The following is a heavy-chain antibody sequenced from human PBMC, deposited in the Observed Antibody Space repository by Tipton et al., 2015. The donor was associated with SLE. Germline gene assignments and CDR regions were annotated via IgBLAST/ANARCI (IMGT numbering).Heavy chain of an antibody. CDR3: TTSARHAFDI. V-gene: IGHV3-15*01. CDR2: IKSEIGGGTT. CDR1: GFTFSNAW. Sequence: SLRLSCAASGFTFSNAWMSWVRQAPGKGLEWVGRIKSEIGGGTTDYAAPVKGRFTISRDDSKDTLYLQVNSLTTEDTAVYYRTTSARHAFDIWGQGTMVTVSS. J-gene: IGHJ3*02. D-gene: IGHD6-25*01.